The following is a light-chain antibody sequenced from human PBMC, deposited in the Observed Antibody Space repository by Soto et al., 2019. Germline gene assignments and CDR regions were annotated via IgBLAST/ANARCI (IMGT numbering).Light chain of an antibody. CDR2: DVS. Sequence: QSALTQPASVSGPPGQSITISCTGTSSDIDAYNYVSWYQQHPGKAPKLMIYDVSNRPSGISNRFSGSKSGNTASLTISGLQAEDEADYYCSSFTSRFTFVFGTGTKVTVL. V-gene: IGLV2-14*01. CDR3: SSFTSRFTFV. J-gene: IGLJ1*01. CDR1: SSDIDAYNY.